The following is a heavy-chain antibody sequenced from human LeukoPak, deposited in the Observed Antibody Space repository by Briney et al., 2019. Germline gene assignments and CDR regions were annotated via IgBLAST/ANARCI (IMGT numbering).Heavy chain of an antibody. Sequence: GGSLRLSCASSGFAFSDYEMNWVRQAPGKGLEWVSYISSSGIYANYADSVEGRFTISRDNAKNSLYLQMNNLRAEDTAVYYCARPRASGTTNDAFDIWGQGTMVTVSS. V-gene: IGHV3-11*03. J-gene: IGHJ3*02. CDR2: ISSSGIYA. CDR3: ARPRASGTTNDAFDI. CDR1: GFAFSDYE. D-gene: IGHD1/OR15-1a*01.